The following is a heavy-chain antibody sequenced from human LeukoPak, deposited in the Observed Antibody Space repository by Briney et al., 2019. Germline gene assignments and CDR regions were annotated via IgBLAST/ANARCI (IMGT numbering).Heavy chain of an antibody. CDR2: INSDGSGT. J-gene: IGHJ1*01. D-gene: IGHD2-2*01. Sequence: GGSLRLSCAASGFTFSDVWMHWIRQAPGKGLVWVSRINSDGSGTSYADSVKGRFTISRDNAKNTLYLQMSSLRAEDTAVYYCASEYSSSTCCHPWGQGTLVTVSS. V-gene: IGHV3-74*01. CDR1: GFTFSDVW. CDR3: ASEYSSSTCCHP.